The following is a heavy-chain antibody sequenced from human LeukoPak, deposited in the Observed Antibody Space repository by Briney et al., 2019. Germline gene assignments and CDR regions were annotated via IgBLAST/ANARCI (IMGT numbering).Heavy chain of an antibody. Sequence: SETLSLTCSVSGDSISIYYWSWIRQPPGKGLEWIGYIYNSVSTNNNPSLKSRVTISVDTSKNQFSLKLTSVTAADTAVYYCARDRELGYWGQGTLVTVSS. CDR1: GDSISIYY. V-gene: IGHV4-59*01. CDR2: IYNSVST. J-gene: IGHJ4*02. CDR3: ARDRELGY. D-gene: IGHD3-10*01.